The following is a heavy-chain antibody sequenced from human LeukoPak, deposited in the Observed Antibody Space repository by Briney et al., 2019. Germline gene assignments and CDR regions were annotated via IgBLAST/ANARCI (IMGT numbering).Heavy chain of an antibody. V-gene: IGHV3-30*01. CDR3: ARDRSQRAYSYGPDGE. Sequence: GGSLRLSCAASGFTFSSYAMHWVRQAPGKGLEWAAVISYDGSNKFYADSVKGRFTISRDNYKNTLFLQMNSLRAEDTAVYYRARDRSQRAYSYGPDGEWGQGTLVTVAS. D-gene: IGHD5-18*01. J-gene: IGHJ4*02. CDR2: ISYDGSNK. CDR1: GFTFSSYA.